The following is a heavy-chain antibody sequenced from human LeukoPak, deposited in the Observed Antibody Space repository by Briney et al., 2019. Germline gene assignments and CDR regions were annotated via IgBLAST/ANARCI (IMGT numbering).Heavy chain of an antibody. CDR3: AKDVSTGWSFDS. V-gene: IGHV3-30*02. J-gene: IGHJ4*02. D-gene: IGHD6-19*01. CDR1: GFTYNNYG. Sequence: PGGSLRLSCAASGFTYNNYGMHWVRQAPGKGLEWVTFISYDGSDKSYADSVKGRFIISRDNSKKTLYVQMNSLTTGDTAVYYCAKDVSTGWSFDSWGQGTLVTVSS. CDR2: ISYDGSDK.